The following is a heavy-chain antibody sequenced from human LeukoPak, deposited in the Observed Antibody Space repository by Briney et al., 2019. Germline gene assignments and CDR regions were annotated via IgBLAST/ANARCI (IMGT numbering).Heavy chain of an antibody. CDR3: ARYDFWSPTAFDI. CDR2: INPNSGVT. Sequence: GASVKVSCKASGYTFTGYYMHWVRQAPGQGLEWMGWINPNSGVTNYAQKFQGRVTMTRDTSISTAYMELSRLRSDDTAVYYCARYDFWSPTAFDIWGQGTMVIVPS. J-gene: IGHJ3*02. CDR1: GYTFTGYY. V-gene: IGHV1-2*02. D-gene: IGHD3-3*01.